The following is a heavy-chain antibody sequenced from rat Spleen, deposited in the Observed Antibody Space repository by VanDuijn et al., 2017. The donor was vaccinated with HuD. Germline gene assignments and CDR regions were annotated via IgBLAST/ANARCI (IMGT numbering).Heavy chain of an antibody. Sequence: EVHLVESGGGLVQPGRSLKLSCAASGFPFSDHYMAWVRQAPTKGLEWVASISYDGDNTYYRDSVKGRCSISRDNAKSSLYLQMYSLRSEDTATYYCTTDSFTLMVVTFDYWGQGVMVTVSS. J-gene: IGHJ2*01. CDR3: TTDSFTLMVVTFDY. D-gene: IGHD1-12*02. CDR1: GFPFSDHY. V-gene: IGHV5-20*01. CDR2: ISYDGDNT.